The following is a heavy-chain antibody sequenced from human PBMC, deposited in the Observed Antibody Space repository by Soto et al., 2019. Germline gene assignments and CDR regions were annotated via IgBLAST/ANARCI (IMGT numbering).Heavy chain of an antibody. CDR1: GGSITSGGYY. V-gene: IGHV4-31*03. CDR2: IYDSGST. Sequence: PSETLSLTCTVSGGSITSGGYYWSWIRQHPGKGLEWLGCIYDSGSTFYNPSLKSRITLSVDTSKNQFSLKLSSVTVADTAVYFCARKQAGYFYGIDYWGQGTLVTVSS. D-gene: IGHD3-10*01. CDR3: ARKQAGYFYGIDY. J-gene: IGHJ4*02.